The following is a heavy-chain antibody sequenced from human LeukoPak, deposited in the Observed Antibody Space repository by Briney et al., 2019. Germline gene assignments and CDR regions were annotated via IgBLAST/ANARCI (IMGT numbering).Heavy chain of an antibody. V-gene: IGHV3-13*01. Sequence: GRSLRLSCAASGFTFSSYAMHWVRQATGKGLEWVSAIGTAGDTYYPGSVKGRFTISRENAKNSLYLQMNSLRAGDTAVYYCARSVGGLFDPWGQGTLVTVSS. CDR1: GFTFSSYA. CDR3: ARSVGGLFDP. D-gene: IGHD3-10*01. CDR2: IGTAGDT. J-gene: IGHJ5*02.